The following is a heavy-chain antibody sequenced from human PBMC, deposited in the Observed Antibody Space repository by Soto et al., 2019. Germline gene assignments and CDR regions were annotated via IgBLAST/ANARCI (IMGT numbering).Heavy chain of an antibody. Sequence: GGSLRLSCAASGFIFSTAWINWVRQAPGKGLEWVGRIKSKIDGGTTDFDASVKGRFAISRDDSQDTMILQMTSLKSEEKAVYSCATDSALTPRGVRFDLWGRGTLVTVSS. J-gene: IGHJ4*02. V-gene: IGHV3-15*07. CDR2: IKSKIDGGTT. D-gene: IGHD2-15*01. CDR3: ATDSALTPRGVRFDL. CDR1: GFIFSTAW.